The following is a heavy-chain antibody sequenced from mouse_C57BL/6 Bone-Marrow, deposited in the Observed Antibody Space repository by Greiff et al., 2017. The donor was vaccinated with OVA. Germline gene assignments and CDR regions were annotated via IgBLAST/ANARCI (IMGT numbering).Heavy chain of an antibody. Sequence: QVQLQQSGPGLVQPSQSLSITCTVSGFSLTSYGVHWVRQSPGKGLEWLGVIWRGGSTDYNAAFMSRLSITKDNSKSQVFFKMNSLQADDTAIYYCAKNSCGSSYVVYFDDWGQGTTLTVSS. V-gene: IGHV2-5*01. D-gene: IGHD1-1*01. CDR2: IWRGGST. CDR3: AKNSCGSSYVVYFDD. CDR1: GFSLTSYG. J-gene: IGHJ2*01.